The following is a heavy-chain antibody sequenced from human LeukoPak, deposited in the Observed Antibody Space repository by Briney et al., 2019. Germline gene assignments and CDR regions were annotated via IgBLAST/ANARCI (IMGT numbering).Heavy chain of an antibody. D-gene: IGHD1-1*01. Sequence: SETLSLTCTVSGGSISSYYWSWIRQPPGKGLEWIGYIYYSGSTNYNPSLKSRVTISVDTSKNQFSLKLRSVTAADTALYYCARVDWNPDYWGQGTLVTVSS. CDR2: IYYSGST. CDR3: ARVDWNPDY. V-gene: IGHV4-59*08. J-gene: IGHJ4*02. CDR1: GGSISSYY.